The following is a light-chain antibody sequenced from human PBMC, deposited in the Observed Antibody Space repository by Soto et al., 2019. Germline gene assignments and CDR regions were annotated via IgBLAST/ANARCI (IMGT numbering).Light chain of an antibody. V-gene: IGLV1-40*01. J-gene: IGLJ2*01. CDR2: GNT. Sequence: QSVLTQPPSVSGAPGQRVTISCTGSSSNIGAGFDVHWYQHLSGAAPKLLIYGNTNRPAGVPDRFSGSKSGTSASLAITGLQAEDEADYYCQYYDNSLSGYVVFGGGTQL. CDR3: QYYDNSLSGYVV. CDR1: SSNIGAGFD.